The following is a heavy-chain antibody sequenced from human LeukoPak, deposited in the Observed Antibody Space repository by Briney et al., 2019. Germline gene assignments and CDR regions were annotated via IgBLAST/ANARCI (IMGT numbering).Heavy chain of an antibody. Sequence: SETLSLTCTVSGGSISSGDYYWSWIRQPPGKGLEWIGYIYYSGSTYYNPSLKSRVTISVDTSKNQFSLRLSSVTAADTAVYYCARDWDKAYGMDVWGQGTTVTVSS. CDR2: IYYSGST. CDR3: ARDWDKAYGMDV. J-gene: IGHJ6*02. CDR1: GGSISSGDYY. D-gene: IGHD5-18*01. V-gene: IGHV4-30-4*01.